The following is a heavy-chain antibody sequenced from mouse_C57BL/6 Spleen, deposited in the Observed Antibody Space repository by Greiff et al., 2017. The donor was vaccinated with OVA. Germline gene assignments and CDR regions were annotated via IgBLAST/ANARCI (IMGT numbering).Heavy chain of an antibody. CDR2: INPNNGGT. Sequence: VQLQQSGPELVKPGASVKIPCKASGYTFTDYNMDWVKQSHGKSLEWIGDINPNNGGTIYNQKFKGKATLTVDKSSSTAYMELRSLTSEDTAVYYCARMTTLVAGYAMDDWGQGTSVTVSS. D-gene: IGHD1-1*01. CDR3: ARMTTLVAGYAMDD. V-gene: IGHV1-18*01. CDR1: GYTFTDYN. J-gene: IGHJ4*01.